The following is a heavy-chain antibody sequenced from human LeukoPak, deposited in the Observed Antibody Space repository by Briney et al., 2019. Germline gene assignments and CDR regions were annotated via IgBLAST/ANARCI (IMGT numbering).Heavy chain of an antibody. CDR2: IYYSGST. CDR3: ARGGPPEGGVDY. D-gene: IGHD2-8*02. J-gene: IGHJ4*02. Sequence: SETLSLTCTVSGGSISSSSYYWGWIRQPPGKGLEWIGSIYYSGSTYYNPSLKSRVTISVDTSKNQFSLKLSSVTAADTAVYYCARGGPPEGGVDYWGQGTLVTVSS. CDR1: GGSISSSSYY. V-gene: IGHV4-39*07.